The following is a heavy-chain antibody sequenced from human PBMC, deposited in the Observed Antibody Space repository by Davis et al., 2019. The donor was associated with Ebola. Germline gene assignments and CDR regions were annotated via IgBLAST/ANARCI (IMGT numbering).Heavy chain of an antibody. J-gene: IGHJ4*02. Sequence: PGGSLRLSCAASGFTFSSYGMHWVRQAPGKGLEWVAFISYDGSNKYYADSVKGRFTISRDNAKNSLYLQMNSLRDEDTAVYYCARDFGLAAAGTAFDCWGQGTLVTVSS. CDR1: GFTFSSYG. V-gene: IGHV3-30*03. D-gene: IGHD6-13*01. CDR3: ARDFGLAAAGTAFDC. CDR2: ISYDGSNK.